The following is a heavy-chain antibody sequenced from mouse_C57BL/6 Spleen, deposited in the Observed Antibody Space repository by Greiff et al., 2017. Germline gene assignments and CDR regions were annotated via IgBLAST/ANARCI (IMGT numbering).Heavy chain of an antibody. Sequence: VQLKESGPGLVAPSQSLSITCTVSGFSLTSYGVHWVRQPPGKGLEWLVVIWSDGSTTYNSALKSRLSISKDNSKSQVFLKMNSLQTDDTAMYYCARHQGLRENAMDYWGQGTSVTVSS. D-gene: IGHD2-4*01. CDR1: GFSLTSYG. CDR3: ARHQGLRENAMDY. V-gene: IGHV2-6-1*01. CDR2: IWSDGST. J-gene: IGHJ4*01.